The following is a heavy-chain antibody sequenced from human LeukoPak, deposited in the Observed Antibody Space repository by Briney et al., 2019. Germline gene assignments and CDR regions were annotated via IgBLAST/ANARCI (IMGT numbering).Heavy chain of an antibody. CDR3: ARVGRLHNYDFWSGHSGWFDP. V-gene: IGHV4-59*01. Sequence: SETLSLTCTVSGGSISSYYWSWIRQPPGKGLEWIGYIYYSGSTNYNPSLKSRVTISVDTSKNQFSLKLSSVTAADTAVYYCARVGRLHNYDFWSGHSGWFDPWGQGTLVTVSS. CDR2: IYYSGST. CDR1: GGSISSYY. D-gene: IGHD3-3*01. J-gene: IGHJ5*02.